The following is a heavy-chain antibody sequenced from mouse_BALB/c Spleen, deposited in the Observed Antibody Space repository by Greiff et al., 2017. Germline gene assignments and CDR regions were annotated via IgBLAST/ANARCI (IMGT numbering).Heavy chain of an antibody. V-gene: IGHV5-6*01. J-gene: IGHJ2*01. CDR3: ARQPFAL. Sequence: EVQVVESGGDLVKPGGSLKLSCAASGFTFSSYGMSWVRQTPDKRLEWVATISSGGSYTYYPDSVKGRFTISRDNAKNTLYLQMSSLKSEDTAMYYCARQPFALWGQGTTLTVSS. CDR2: ISSGGSYT. CDR1: GFTFSSYG.